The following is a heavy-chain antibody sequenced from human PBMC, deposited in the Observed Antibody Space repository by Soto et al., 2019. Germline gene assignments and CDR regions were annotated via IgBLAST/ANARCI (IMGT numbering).Heavy chain of an antibody. V-gene: IGHV5-51*01. CDR2: IYPGDSDT. Sequence: DSLKVSWDASGYSFCSYGIGCVRQIPEQGLEGMGIIYPGDSDTRYSPSFQGQVTISADKSISTAYLQWSSLKASDTAMYYCASAMIRGKNYYGMDVSGQGTTVTVSS. D-gene: IGHD3-10*01. CDR3: ASAMIRGKNYYGMDV. J-gene: IGHJ6*02. CDR1: GYSFCSYG.